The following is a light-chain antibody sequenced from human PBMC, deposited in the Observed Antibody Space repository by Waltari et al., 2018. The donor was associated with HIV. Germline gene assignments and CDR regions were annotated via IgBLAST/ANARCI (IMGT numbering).Light chain of an antibody. J-gene: IGLJ2*01. CDR3: QSYDSTLSSVL. CDR1: SSNIGNNN. Sequence: QSVLTQPPSASGTPGQRVTISCSGSSSNIGNNNVYWYRQLPGLAPRLLIYRNNQRPSGVPDRFSGSTSATSASLAITGLQAEDEADYYCQSYDSTLSSVLFGGGTKVTVL. CDR2: RNN. V-gene: IGLV1-47*01.